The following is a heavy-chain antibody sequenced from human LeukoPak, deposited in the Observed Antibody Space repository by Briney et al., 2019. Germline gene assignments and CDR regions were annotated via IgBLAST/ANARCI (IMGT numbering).Heavy chain of an antibody. Sequence: GESLRLSCAASGFTFSSYGMHWVRQAPGKGLEWVAVISYDGSNKYYADSVKGRFTISRDNSKNTLYLQMNSLRAEDTAVYYCAKEGITFGGVIAIYYFDYWGQGTLVTVSS. V-gene: IGHV3-30*18. D-gene: IGHD3-16*02. CDR1: GFTFSSYG. CDR3: AKEGITFGGVIAIYYFDY. CDR2: ISYDGSNK. J-gene: IGHJ4*02.